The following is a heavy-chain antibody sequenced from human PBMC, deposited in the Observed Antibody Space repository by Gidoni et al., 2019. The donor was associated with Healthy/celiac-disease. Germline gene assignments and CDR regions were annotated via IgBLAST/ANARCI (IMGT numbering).Heavy chain of an antibody. Sequence: QVQLVESGGGVVQPGRSLRLYCAASGLPFSSYGMHWVRQAPGKGLGWVAVIWYDGSNKYYADSVKGRFTISRDNSKNTLYLQMNSLRAEDTAVYYCARERGSGWGGPTDYGAFDIWGQGTMVTVSS. V-gene: IGHV3-33*01. CDR1: GLPFSSYG. CDR2: IWYDGSNK. J-gene: IGHJ3*02. CDR3: ARERGSGWGGPTDYGAFDI. D-gene: IGHD3-10*01.